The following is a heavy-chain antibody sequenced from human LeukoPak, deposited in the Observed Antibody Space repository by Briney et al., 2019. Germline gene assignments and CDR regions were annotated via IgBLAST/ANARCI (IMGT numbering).Heavy chain of an antibody. CDR1: GGSFSGYY. Sequence: PSETLSLTCAVYGGSFSGYYWSWIRQPPGKGLEWIGEINHSGSTNYNPSLKSRVTISVDTSKNQFSLKLSSVTAADTAVYYCARMGRTTATTGLPRYYYYYYMDVWGKGTTVTVSS. CDR2: INHSGST. J-gene: IGHJ6*03. V-gene: IGHV4-34*01. D-gene: IGHD4-17*01. CDR3: ARMGRTTATTGLPRYYYYYYMDV.